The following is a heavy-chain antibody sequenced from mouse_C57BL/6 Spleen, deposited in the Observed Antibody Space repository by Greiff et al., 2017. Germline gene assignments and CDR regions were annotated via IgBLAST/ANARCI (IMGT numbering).Heavy chain of an antibody. D-gene: IGHD2-14*01. J-gene: IGHJ2*01. CDR2: IHPNSGST. Sequence: VQLQQPGAELVKPGASVKLSCKASGYTFTSYWMHWVKQRPGQGLEWIGMIHPNSGSTNYNEKFKSKATLTVDKSSSTAYMQLSSLTSEDSAVYDCAYSRSTTYDYGYRGHVTTVTVDS. V-gene: IGHV1-64*01. CDR3: AYSRSTTYDYGY. CDR1: GYTFTSYW.